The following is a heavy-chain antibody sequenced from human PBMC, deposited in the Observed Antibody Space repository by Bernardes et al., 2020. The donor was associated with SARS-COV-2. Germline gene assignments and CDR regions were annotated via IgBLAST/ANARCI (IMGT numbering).Heavy chain of an antibody. Sequence: SEPLSLTCAVYGGSFSGYYWSWIRQPPGKGLEWIGEINHSGSTNYNPSLKSRVTISVDTSKNQFSLKLSSVTAADTAVYYCARGSSGRRFLEWPRGYYYYGMDVWGQGTTVTVSS. V-gene: IGHV4-34*01. CDR2: INHSGST. J-gene: IGHJ6*02. CDR1: GGSFSGYY. CDR3: ARGSSGRRFLEWPRGYYYYGMDV. D-gene: IGHD3-3*01.